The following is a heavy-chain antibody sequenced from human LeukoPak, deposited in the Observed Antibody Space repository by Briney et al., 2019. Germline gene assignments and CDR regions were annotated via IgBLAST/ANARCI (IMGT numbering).Heavy chain of an antibody. CDR3: AKDSRLTPSHYYYYMGV. CDR1: GFTFSSYA. J-gene: IGHJ6*03. Sequence: GGSLRLSCAASGFTFSSYAMSWVRQAPGKGLEWVSTISGSGGSPYYADSVKGRFTISRDNSKNTLYLQMNSLRAEDTALYYCAKDSRLTPSHYYYYMGVWGKGTTVTASS. D-gene: IGHD3-9*01. V-gene: IGHV3-23*01. CDR2: ISGSGGSP.